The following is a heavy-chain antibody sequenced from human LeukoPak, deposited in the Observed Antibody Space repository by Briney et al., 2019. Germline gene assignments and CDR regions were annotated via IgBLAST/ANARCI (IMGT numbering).Heavy chain of an antibody. Sequence: SVKVSCKASGGTFNSHAINWVRQAPGQGLEWMGRIIPIFGTTNYARNFQGRVTITTVKSTSTAYMELSSLRSEDTAVYYCAKAGLYDYVWGSYRQKWFDPWGQGTLVTVSS. V-gene: IGHV1-69*05. CDR2: IIPIFGTT. CDR1: GGTFNSHA. J-gene: IGHJ5*02. D-gene: IGHD3-16*02. CDR3: AKAGLYDYVWGSYRQKWFDP.